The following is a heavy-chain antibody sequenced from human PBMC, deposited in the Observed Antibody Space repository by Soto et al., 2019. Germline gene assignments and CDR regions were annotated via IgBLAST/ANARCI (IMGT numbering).Heavy chain of an antibody. D-gene: IGHD6-6*01. Sequence: SETLSLTCAVYGGSFSGYYWSWIRQPPGKGLEWIGEINHSGSTNYNPSLKSRVTISVDTSKNQFSLKLSSVTAADTAVYYCARDAARPYYYMDVWGKGTTVTVSS. V-gene: IGHV4-34*01. CDR3: ARDAARPYYYMDV. CDR1: GGSFSGYY. J-gene: IGHJ6*03. CDR2: INHSGST.